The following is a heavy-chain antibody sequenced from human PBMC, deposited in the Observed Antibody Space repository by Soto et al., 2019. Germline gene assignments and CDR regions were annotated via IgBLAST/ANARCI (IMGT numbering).Heavy chain of an antibody. CDR1: GGTFSSYA. Sequence: QVQLVQSGAEVKKPGSSVKVSCKASGGTFSSYAISWVRQAPGQGLEWMGGIIPIFGTANYAQKFQGRVTSTADESTSTAYMELSSLRSEATAVYYCASGDYDFCSGHGGGMDVWGQGTTVTVSS. CDR2: IIPIFGTA. D-gene: IGHD3-3*01. V-gene: IGHV1-69*12. J-gene: IGHJ6*02. CDR3: ASGDYDFCSGHGGGMDV.